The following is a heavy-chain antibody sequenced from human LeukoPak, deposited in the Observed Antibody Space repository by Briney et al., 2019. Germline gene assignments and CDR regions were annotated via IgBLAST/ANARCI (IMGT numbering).Heavy chain of an antibody. CDR2: ISHSGST. V-gene: IGHV4-34*01. Sequence: SETLSLTCAVYGGSFSGYYWSWIRQPPGKGLEWIGEISHSGSTNYNPSLKSRVTISVDTSKNQFSLKLSSVTAADTAVYYCAREPVEWFYPYYYYYMDVWGKGTTVTVSS. J-gene: IGHJ6*03. D-gene: IGHD3-3*01. CDR3: AREPVEWFYPYYYYYMDV. CDR1: GGSFSGYY.